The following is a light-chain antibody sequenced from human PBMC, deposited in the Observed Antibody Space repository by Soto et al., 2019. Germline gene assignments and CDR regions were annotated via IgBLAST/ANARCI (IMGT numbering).Light chain of an antibody. CDR1: QSVGNK. V-gene: IGKV3-15*01. CDR3: QQYNIWRSIT. Sequence: EIVVTQSPATLSVSPGERATLSCRASQSVGNKVAWYQHKPGQTPRLIIYDISTRAAGVPARFSGSGYGTYFTLTISSLQSEDFAVYYCQQYNIWRSITFGQGTRLEIK. J-gene: IGKJ5*01. CDR2: DIS.